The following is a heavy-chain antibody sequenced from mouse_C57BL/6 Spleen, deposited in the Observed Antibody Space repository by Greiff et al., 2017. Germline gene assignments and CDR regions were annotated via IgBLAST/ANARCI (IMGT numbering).Heavy chain of an antibody. D-gene: IGHD2-10*02. V-gene: IGHV5-17*01. CDR2: ISSGSSTI. CDR3: AREGYGNYGAY. Sequence: DVMLVESGGGLVKPGGSLKLSCAASGFTFSDYGMHWVRQAPEKGLEWVAYISSGSSTIYYADTVKGRFTISRDNAKNTLFLQMTSLRSEDTAMYYCAREGYGNYGAYWGQGTLVTVSA. CDR1: GFTFSDYG. J-gene: IGHJ3*01.